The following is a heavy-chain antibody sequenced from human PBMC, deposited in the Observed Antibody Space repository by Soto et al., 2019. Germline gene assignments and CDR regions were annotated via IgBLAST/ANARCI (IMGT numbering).Heavy chain of an antibody. D-gene: IGHD3-3*01. V-gene: IGHV1-18*01. CDR3: AREGILGPFDAYEL. Sequence: ASVKVSCKASTFTDSGISWARQAPGQGLEWMGWISTHNGNTIYAEKVQGRITMTIDTSTTTVYMELKSLTSDGTAVYFCAREGILGPFDAYELWGQGTMVTVSS. J-gene: IGHJ3*01. CDR1: TFTDSG. CDR2: ISTHNGNT.